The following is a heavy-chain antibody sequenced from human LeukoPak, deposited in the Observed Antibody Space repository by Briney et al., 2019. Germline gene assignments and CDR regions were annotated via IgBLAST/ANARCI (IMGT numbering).Heavy chain of an antibody. D-gene: IGHD6-13*01. CDR2: IKQDGSEK. V-gene: IGHV3-7*01. J-gene: IGHJ4*02. CDR3: ARDYGSWDSYYFDY. Sequence: GGSLRLSCAASGFTFSSYWMSWVRQAPGKGLEWVANIKQDGSEKYYVGSVKGRFTISRDNAKNSLYLQMNSLRAEDTAVYYCARDYGSWDSYYFDYWGQGTLVTVSS. CDR1: GFTFSSYW.